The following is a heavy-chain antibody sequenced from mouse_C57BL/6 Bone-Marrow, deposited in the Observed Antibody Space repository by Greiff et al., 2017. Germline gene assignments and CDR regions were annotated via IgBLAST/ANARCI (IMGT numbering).Heavy chain of an antibody. J-gene: IGHJ4*01. CDR1: GFSITSDDA. CDR3: ARWDGYYYAMDY. CDR2: ISYSGST. Sequence: EVQLQESGPGLVKPSQSLSLTCTVTGFSITSDDAWNWLRPFPGNQLEWVGYISYSGSTCYNPSLKSRISISRDTAKNLVFLQLNSVTTEDTATYYCARWDGYYYAMDYWDQGTSVTVSS. D-gene: IGHD2-3*01. V-gene: IGHV3-2*02.